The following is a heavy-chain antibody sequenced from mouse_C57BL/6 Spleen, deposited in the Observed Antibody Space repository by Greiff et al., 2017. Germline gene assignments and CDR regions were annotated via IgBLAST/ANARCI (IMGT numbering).Heavy chain of an antibody. J-gene: IGHJ2*01. D-gene: IGHD2-4*01. CDR1: GYTFTGYW. CDR2: ILPGSGST. V-gene: IGHV1-9*01. Sequence: VKLVESGAELMKPGASVKLSCKATGYTFTGYWLEWVKQRPGHGLEWVGEILPGSGSTHYNEKFKGKATFTAHTSSNTAYMQRRSLTTEDSALYYCARMGYDYEGHFDYWCQGTTLTVSS. CDR3: ARMGYDYEGHFDY.